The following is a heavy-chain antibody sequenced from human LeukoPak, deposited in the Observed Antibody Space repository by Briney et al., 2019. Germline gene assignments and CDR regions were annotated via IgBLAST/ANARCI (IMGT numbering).Heavy chain of an antibody. V-gene: IGHV1-2*02. D-gene: IGHD3-10*01. Sequence: ASVKVSCKAAGYTFTGYYMHWMRRAPGQGLEWMGWINPNSGGTNYAQKFQGRVTMTRDTSISTAYMELSRLRADDTAVYYCAREGYYGSGSYSPFYMDVWGKGTTVTVSS. J-gene: IGHJ6*03. CDR3: AREGYYGSGSYSPFYMDV. CDR2: INPNSGGT. CDR1: GYTFTGYY.